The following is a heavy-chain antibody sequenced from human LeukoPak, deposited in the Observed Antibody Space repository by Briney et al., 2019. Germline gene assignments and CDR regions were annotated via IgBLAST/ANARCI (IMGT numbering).Heavy chain of an antibody. CDR3: TTDPDIVVVPAANCFDY. D-gene: IGHD2-2*01. CDR2: IKSKTDGGTT. V-gene: IGHV3-15*07. Sequence: GGSLRLSCAASGFTFSHAWMNWVRQAPGKGLEWVGRIKSKTDGGTTDYAAPVKGRFTISRDDSKNTLYLQMNSLKTEDTAVYYCTTDPDIVVVPAANCFDYWGQGTLVTVSS. CDR1: GFTFSHAW. J-gene: IGHJ4*02.